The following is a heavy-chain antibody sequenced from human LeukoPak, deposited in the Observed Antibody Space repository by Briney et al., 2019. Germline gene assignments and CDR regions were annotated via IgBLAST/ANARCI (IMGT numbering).Heavy chain of an antibody. D-gene: IGHD3-22*01. J-gene: IGHJ4*02. Sequence: PSETLSLTCTVSGGSMSSYYWSWIRQPPGKGLEWIGYIYYSGSTNYNPSLKSRVTISVDTSKSQFSLKLSSVTAADTAVYYCASGRYIYDSTGYYSYWGQGTLVTVSS. CDR2: IYYSGST. CDR3: ASGRYIYDSTGYYSY. CDR1: GGSMSSYY. V-gene: IGHV4-59*01.